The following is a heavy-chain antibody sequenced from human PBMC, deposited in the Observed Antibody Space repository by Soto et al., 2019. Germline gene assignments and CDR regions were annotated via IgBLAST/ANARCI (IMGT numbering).Heavy chain of an antibody. Sequence: QVQLVQSGAEVKKPGASVKVSCKASGYTFTNYDINWVRQAAGQGLEWMGWMNPNTGDTGYAQKFQGRVTMTRNTAISTAYMELSSLRSEDTVVYYCARGDSEWLLFHWGQGTLVTVSS. J-gene: IGHJ4*02. V-gene: IGHV1-8*01. CDR1: GYTFTNYD. D-gene: IGHD3-3*01. CDR2: MNPNTGDT. CDR3: ARGDSEWLLFH.